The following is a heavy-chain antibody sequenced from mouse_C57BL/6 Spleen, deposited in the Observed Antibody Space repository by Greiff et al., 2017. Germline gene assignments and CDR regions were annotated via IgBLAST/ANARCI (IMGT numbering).Heavy chain of an antibody. CDR2: IYPGDGDT. J-gene: IGHJ4*01. CDR3: ARGYYYGSSYSYAMDY. V-gene: IGHV1-82*01. D-gene: IGHD1-1*01. CDR1: GYAFSSSW. Sequence: VQLVESGPELVKPGASVQISCKASGYAFSSSWMNWVKQRPGKGLEWIGRIYPGDGDTNYNGKFKGKATLTADKSSSTAYMQLSSLTSEDSAVYFCARGYYYGSSYSYAMDYWGQGTSVTVSS.